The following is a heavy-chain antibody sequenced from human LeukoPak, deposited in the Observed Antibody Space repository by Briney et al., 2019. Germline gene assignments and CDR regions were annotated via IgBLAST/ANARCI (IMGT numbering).Heavy chain of an antibody. J-gene: IGHJ6*02. CDR3: ARDLTVVTNYYYYGMDV. D-gene: IGHD4-23*01. V-gene: IGHV4-4*07. CDR1: GGSISSYY. CDR2: IYTSGST. Sequence: SETLSLTCTVSGGSISSYYWSWLRQPAGKGLEWIGRIYTSGSTNYNPSLKSRVTMSVDTSKNQFSLKLSSVTAADTAVYYCARDLTVVTNYYYYGMDVWGQGTTVTVSS.